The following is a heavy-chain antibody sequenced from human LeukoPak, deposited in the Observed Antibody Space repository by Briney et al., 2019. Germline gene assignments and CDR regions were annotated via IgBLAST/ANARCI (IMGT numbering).Heavy chain of an antibody. CDR2: IYTSGST. Sequence: SETLSLTCTVSGGSISSGSYYWSWIRQPAGKGLEWIGRIYTSGSTNYNPSLKSRVTISVDTSKNQFSLKLSSVTAADTAVYYCARATSEGYYGSGSYFYYYYMDVWGKGTTVTVSS. J-gene: IGHJ6*03. CDR3: ARATSEGYYGSGSYFYYYYMDV. D-gene: IGHD3-10*01. V-gene: IGHV4-61*02. CDR1: GGSISSGSYY.